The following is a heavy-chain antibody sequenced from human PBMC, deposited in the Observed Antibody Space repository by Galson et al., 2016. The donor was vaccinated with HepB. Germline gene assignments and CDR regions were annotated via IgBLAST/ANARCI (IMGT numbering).Heavy chain of an antibody. J-gene: IGHJ4*02. V-gene: IGHV4-39*07. Sequence: SETLSLTCSVSGGSMRSSSNYWAWIRQPPGKGLEWIGGVYSSGDTYDNPSLKSRVTMSMDTSNNQFFLNLTSVTAADTAVYYCVRGRIIALGWGQGTLVTVSS. CDR1: GGSMRSSSNY. CDR2: VYSSGDT. D-gene: IGHD6-6*01. CDR3: VRGRIIALG.